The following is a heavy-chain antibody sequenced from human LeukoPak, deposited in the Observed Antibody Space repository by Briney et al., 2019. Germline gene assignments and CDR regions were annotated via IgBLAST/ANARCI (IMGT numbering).Heavy chain of an antibody. CDR1: GFTFSSYS. Sequence: GGSLRLSCAASGFTFSSYSMNWVRQALGKGLEWVSYISGSSSTIYYADSVKGRFTISRDNAKNSLYLQMNSLRAEDTAVYYCATPFDYWGQGTLVTVSS. CDR3: ATPFDY. J-gene: IGHJ4*02. V-gene: IGHV3-48*01. CDR2: ISGSSSTI.